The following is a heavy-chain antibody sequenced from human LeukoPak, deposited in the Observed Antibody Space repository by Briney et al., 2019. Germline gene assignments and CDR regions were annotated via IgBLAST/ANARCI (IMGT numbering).Heavy chain of an antibody. CDR1: GFTFSAYG. D-gene: IGHD1-26*01. J-gene: IGHJ4*02. V-gene: IGHV3-23*01. CDR2: VSGADGTT. CDR3: ARVRSGSYYGDFDY. Sequence: GGSLRLSCAASGFTFSAYGMSWVRQSPRKGLEWVSGVSGADGTTYYADSVKGRFTISRDNSKSTLYLQMNSLRAEDTAVYYCARVRSGSYYGDFDYWGQGTLVTVSS.